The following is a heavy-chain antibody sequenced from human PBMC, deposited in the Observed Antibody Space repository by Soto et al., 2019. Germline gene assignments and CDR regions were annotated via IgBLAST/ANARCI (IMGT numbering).Heavy chain of an antibody. V-gene: IGHV4-4*02. CDR1: GDSISSSYW. CDR3: ARYDCGIFDY. J-gene: IGHJ4*01. CDR2: IYHSETT. Sequence: PSWTLCITFAVSGDSISSSYWWSWVRQPPGKGLEWIGEIYHSETTNYNPSLKSRVTLSMDKSKNQFSLMLTSVTAADTAVYFCARYDCGIFDYWVPGLFVSVSS. D-gene: IGHD2-21*02.